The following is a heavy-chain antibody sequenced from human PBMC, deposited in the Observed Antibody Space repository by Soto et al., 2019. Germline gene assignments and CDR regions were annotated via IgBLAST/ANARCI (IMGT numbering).Heavy chain of an antibody. J-gene: IGHJ3*02. CDR1: GGSISSYY. Sequence: SETLSLTCTVSGGSISSYYWSWIRQPPGKGLEWIGYIYYSGSTNYNPSLKSRVTISVDTSKNQFSLKLSSVTAADTAVYYCARVYSSGLKGSEVPMGGKDAFDIWGQGTMVTVSS. CDR2: IYYSGST. V-gene: IGHV4-59*01. D-gene: IGHD6-19*01. CDR3: ARVYSSGLKGSEVPMGGKDAFDI.